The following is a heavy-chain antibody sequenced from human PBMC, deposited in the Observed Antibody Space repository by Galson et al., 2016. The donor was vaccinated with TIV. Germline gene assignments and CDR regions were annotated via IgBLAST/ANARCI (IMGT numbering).Heavy chain of an antibody. V-gene: IGHV1-18*01. CDR2: ISAYNGDT. D-gene: IGHD3-22*01. CDR1: GYTFTSFG. CDR3: ARDPTYYDTNGWGH. Sequence: SVKVSCKASGYTFTSFGLSWVRQAPGLGLEWMGWISAYNGDTYFAQNLQDRVTMTTDTSTSTAYMELRSLRSDDTAVYYCARDPTYYDTNGWGHWGQGTLVIVSS. J-gene: IGHJ4*02.